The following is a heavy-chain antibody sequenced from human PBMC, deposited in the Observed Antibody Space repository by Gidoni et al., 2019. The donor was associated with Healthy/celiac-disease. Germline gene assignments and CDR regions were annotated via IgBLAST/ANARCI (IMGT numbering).Heavy chain of an antibody. CDR1: GFTFSSYS. CDR2: ISSSSSYI. J-gene: IGHJ5*02. V-gene: IGHV3-21*01. D-gene: IGHD2-2*03. Sequence: EVQLVESGGGLVKPGGSLRLSCAASGFTFSSYSMNWVRQAPGKGLEWVSSISSSSSYIYYADSVKGRLTISRDNAKNSLYLQMNSLRAEDTAVYYCARAGYCSSTSCYRSPKARGSDWFDPWGQGTLVTVSS. CDR3: ARAGYCSSTSCYRSPKARGSDWFDP.